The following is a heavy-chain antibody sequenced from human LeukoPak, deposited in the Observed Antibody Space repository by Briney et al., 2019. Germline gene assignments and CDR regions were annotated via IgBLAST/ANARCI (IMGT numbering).Heavy chain of an antibody. CDR1: GYTFTSYG. CDR3: ARDLRDIVVVVAATLLDDAFDI. CDR2: ISAYNGNT. Sequence: ASVKVSCKASGYTFTSYGISWVRQAPGQGLEWMGWISAYNGNTNYAQKLQGRVTMTTDTSTSTAYMELRSLGSDDTAVYYCARDLRDIVVVVAATLLDDAFDIWGQGTMVTVSS. J-gene: IGHJ3*02. D-gene: IGHD2-15*01. V-gene: IGHV1-18*01.